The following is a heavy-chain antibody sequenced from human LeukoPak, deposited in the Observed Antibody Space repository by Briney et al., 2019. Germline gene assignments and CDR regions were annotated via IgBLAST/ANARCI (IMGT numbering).Heavy chain of an antibody. J-gene: IGHJ4*02. CDR1: GGSFSGYY. CDR2: INHSGST. V-gene: IGHV4-34*01. Sequence: SETLSLTCAVYGGSFSGYYWSWIRQPPGKGLEWIGEINHSGSTNYNPSLKSRVTISVDTSKNQFSLKLTSVTAADTAVYYCARVGSSGSYYGAFDYWGQGTLVTVSS. CDR3: ARVGSSGSYYGAFDY. D-gene: IGHD1-26*01.